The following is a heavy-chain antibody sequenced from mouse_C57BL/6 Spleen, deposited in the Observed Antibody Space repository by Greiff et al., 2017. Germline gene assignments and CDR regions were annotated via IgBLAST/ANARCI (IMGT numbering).Heavy chain of an antibody. CDR3: ARSGSSYENYAMGY. D-gene: IGHD1-1*01. J-gene: IGHJ4*01. V-gene: IGHV1-80*01. CDR1: GYAFSSYW. CDR2: IYPGDGDT. Sequence: VQLQQSGAELVKPGASVKISCKASGYAFSSYWMNWVKQRPGKGLEWIGQIYPGDGDTNYNGKFKGKATLTADKSSSTDYMQLSSLTSEDSAVYFCARSGSSYENYAMGYWGQGTSVTVSS.